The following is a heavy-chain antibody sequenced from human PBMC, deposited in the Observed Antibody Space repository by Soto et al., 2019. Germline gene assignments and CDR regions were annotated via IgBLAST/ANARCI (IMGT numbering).Heavy chain of an antibody. Sequence: GGSLRLSCVAPGFAFSTYAMGWVRQAPGRGLEWVSAISGSGGSTYHVDSVKGRFTISRDSSKNTMYLQMNSLRADDTAVYYCVKGVGTKGKYYFDHWGQGTLVTVSS. CDR1: GFAFSTYA. D-gene: IGHD1-26*01. V-gene: IGHV3-23*01. CDR3: VKGVGTKGKYYFDH. J-gene: IGHJ4*02. CDR2: ISGSGGST.